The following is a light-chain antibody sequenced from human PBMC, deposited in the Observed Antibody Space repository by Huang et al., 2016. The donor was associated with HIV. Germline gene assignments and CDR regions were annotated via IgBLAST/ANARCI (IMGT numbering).Light chain of an antibody. CDR3: QQYHNWPYT. Sequence: EIIMTQSPATLSLSPGEGASLSCRANPSVATNLAWYLHRPGQSPRILIFGASTRASCLPGRFSGSGSGTQFTLTVSGLQSEDFAVYYCQQYHNWPYTFGQGTKLEI. CDR1: PSVATN. V-gene: IGKV3-15*01. CDR2: GAS. J-gene: IGKJ2*01.